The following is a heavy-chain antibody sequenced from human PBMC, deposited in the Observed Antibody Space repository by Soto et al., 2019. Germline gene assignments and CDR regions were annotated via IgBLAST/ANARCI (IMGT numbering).Heavy chain of an antibody. J-gene: IGHJ6*02. V-gene: IGHV1-18*01. CDR1: CYTFTSYG. CDR2: ISAYNGNT. Sequence: ASVKVSCKASCYTFTSYGISWVRQAPGQGLEWMGWISAYNGNTNYAQKLQGRVTMTTDTSTSTAYMELRSLRSDDTAVYYCARDSGYGDYEAFVDVWGQGTTVTVSS. D-gene: IGHD4-17*01. CDR3: ARDSGYGDYEAFVDV.